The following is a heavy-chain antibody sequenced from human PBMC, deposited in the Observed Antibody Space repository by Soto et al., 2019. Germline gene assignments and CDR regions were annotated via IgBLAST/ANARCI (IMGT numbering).Heavy chain of an antibody. CDR2: IYANDNK. CDR1: GFSLRTNGVG. V-gene: IGHV2-5*01. CDR3: AHRLGVAMAGKSLAFDY. Sequence: QITLKESGPTLVKPTQTLTLTCSFSGFSLRTNGVGVGWIRQPPGKALEWLALIYANDNKHYSPSLKSRLTIAKDTSKNQVVLTMTNMDPVDTATYFCAHRLGVAMAGKSLAFDYWGQGFLVTVSS. D-gene: IGHD6-19*01. J-gene: IGHJ4*02.